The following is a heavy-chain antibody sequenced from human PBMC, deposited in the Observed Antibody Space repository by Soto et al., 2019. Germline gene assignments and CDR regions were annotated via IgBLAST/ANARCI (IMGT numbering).Heavy chain of an antibody. V-gene: IGHV4-59*01. CDR3: ARMRGLGEISPVFDL. Sequence: HVHLQESGPGLVKPSETLSLTCAVSSASLDSDNWSWILQPPGKGLEWIGYIYPNGSTNYDPSLRGRDAISIVKTKSQFALRLDSVSDAYAALCFCARMRGLGEISPVFDLWGQGARVNVSS. J-gene: IGHJ4*02. CDR2: IYPNGST. D-gene: IGHD3-16*02. CDR1: SASLDSDN.